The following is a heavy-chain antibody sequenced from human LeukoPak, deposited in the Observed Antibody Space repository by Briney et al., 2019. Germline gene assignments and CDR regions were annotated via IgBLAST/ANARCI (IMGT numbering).Heavy chain of an antibody. CDR2: IYYTGVS. Sequence: SETLSLTCTVSGESITSTYWSWIRQPPGKGLEWIGYIYYTGVSKYNPSLRGRVTISVDTSNNQFSLNLSSLTAADTAIYYCTKNAGRGRPSDYWSQGTLVTVSP. CDR3: TKNAGRGRPSDY. J-gene: IGHJ4*02. D-gene: IGHD1-26*01. V-gene: IGHV4-59*01. CDR1: GESITSTY.